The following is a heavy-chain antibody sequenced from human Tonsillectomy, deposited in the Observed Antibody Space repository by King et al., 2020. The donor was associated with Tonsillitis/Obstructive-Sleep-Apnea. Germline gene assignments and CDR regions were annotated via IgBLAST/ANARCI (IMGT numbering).Heavy chain of an antibody. CDR1: GGSFSGYY. J-gene: IGHJ4*02. D-gene: IGHD2-2*01. Sequence: QVQLQQWGAGLLKPSETLSLTCAVYGGSFSGYYWSWIRQPPGKGLEWIGEINHSGSTNYNPSFKSRVTISVDTSKNQFSLKLSSVTAADTAVYNCARGRGEDIVAVPAAKVYYFDYWGPGTLVTVSS. V-gene: IGHV4-34*01. CDR3: ARGRGEDIVAVPAAKVYYFDY. CDR2: INHSGST.